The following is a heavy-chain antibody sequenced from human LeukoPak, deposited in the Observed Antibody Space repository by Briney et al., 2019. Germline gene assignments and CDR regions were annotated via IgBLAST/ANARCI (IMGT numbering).Heavy chain of an antibody. CDR3: ARGIGFSSPPFDY. D-gene: IGHD6-13*01. CDR1: GGSFSGYY. CDR2: INHSGST. Sequence: ASETLSLTCAVYGGSFSGYYWSWIRQPPGKGLEWIGEINHSGSTNYNPSLKSRVTISVDTSKNQFSLKLSSVTAADTAVYYCARGIGFSSPPFDYWGQGTLVTVSS. V-gene: IGHV4-34*01. J-gene: IGHJ4*02.